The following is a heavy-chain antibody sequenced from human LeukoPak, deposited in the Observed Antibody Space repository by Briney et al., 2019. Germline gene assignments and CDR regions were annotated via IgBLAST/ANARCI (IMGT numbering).Heavy chain of an antibody. D-gene: IGHD3-3*01. V-gene: IGHV4-31*03. CDR3: ARERGDRSFWAVYYYYGMDV. CDR2: IYYSGST. J-gene: IGHJ6*02. CDR1: GGSISSSSYY. Sequence: PSETLSLTCTVSGGSISSSSYYWGWIRQPPGKGLEWIGYIYYSGSTYYNPSLKSRVTISVDTSKNQFSLKLSSVTAADTAVYYCARERGDRSFWAVYYYYGMDVWGQGTTVTVSS.